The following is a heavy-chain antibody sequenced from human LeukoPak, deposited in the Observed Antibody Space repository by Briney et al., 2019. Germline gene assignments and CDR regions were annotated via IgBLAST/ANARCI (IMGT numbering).Heavy chain of an antibody. Sequence: GGSLRLSCAASGFTFDDYTMHWVRQAPGKGLEWVSLISWDGGSTYYADSVKGRFTISRDNSKNTLYLQMNSLRAEDTAVYYCAKTPYYYDFWSGPDPHTDYWGQGTLVTVSS. D-gene: IGHD3-3*01. J-gene: IGHJ4*02. CDR2: ISWDGGST. CDR1: GFTFDDYT. V-gene: IGHV3-43*01. CDR3: AKTPYYYDFWSGPDPHTDY.